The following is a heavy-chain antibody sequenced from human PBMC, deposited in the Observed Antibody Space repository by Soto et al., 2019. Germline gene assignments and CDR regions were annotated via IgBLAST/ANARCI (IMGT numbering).Heavy chain of an antibody. Sequence: SETLSLTCAVYGGSFSGYYWSWIRQPPGKGLEWIGEINHSGSTNYNPSLKSRVTISVDTSKNQFSLKLSSVTAADTAVYYCARASRRFLEWFDFDYWGQGTLVTVSS. CDR2: INHSGST. J-gene: IGHJ4*02. V-gene: IGHV4-34*01. CDR3: ARASRRFLEWFDFDY. D-gene: IGHD3-3*01. CDR1: GGSFSGYY.